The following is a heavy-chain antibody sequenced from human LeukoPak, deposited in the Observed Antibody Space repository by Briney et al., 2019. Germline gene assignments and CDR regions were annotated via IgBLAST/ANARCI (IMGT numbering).Heavy chain of an antibody. J-gene: IGHJ4*02. CDR2: IRNSDGMT. CDR1: GFSINTYT. CDR3: AKGQERESRLDS. V-gene: IGHV3-23*01. Sequence: GGSLRLSCDASGFSINTYTMYWVRQAPGQGLEWVSGIRNSDGMTYYADSVRGRFTISTDTFKNTLYLQMNTLRAEDTALYYCAKGQERESRLDSWGQGTQVTVPS. D-gene: IGHD1-1*01.